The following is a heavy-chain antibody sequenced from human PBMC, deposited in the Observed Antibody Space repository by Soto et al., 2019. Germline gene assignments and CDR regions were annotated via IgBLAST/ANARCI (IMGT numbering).Heavy chain of an antibody. CDR3: ARRAVGLTYCGGDCLYGMDV. Sequence: SVKVSCKASGGTFSSYAISWVRQAPGQGLEWMGGIIPIFGTANYAQKFQGRVTITADESTSTAYMELSSLRSEDTAVYYCARRAVGLTYCGGDCLYGMDVWGQGTTVTVSS. J-gene: IGHJ6*02. V-gene: IGHV1-69*13. CDR1: GGTFSSYA. CDR2: IIPIFGTA. D-gene: IGHD2-21*02.